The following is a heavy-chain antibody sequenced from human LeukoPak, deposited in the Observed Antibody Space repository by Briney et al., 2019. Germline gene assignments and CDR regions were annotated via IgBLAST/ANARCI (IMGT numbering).Heavy chain of an antibody. V-gene: IGHV1-69*13. CDR1: GGTFSSYA. CDR2: IIPIFGTA. J-gene: IGHJ4*02. D-gene: IGHD3-22*01. Sequence: LVKVSCKASGGTFSSYAISWVRQAPGQGLEWMGGIIPIFGTANYAQKFQGRVTITADESTSTAYMELSSLRSEDTAVYYCAREYDSSGYSYWGYWGQGTLVTVSS. CDR3: AREYDSSGYSYWGY.